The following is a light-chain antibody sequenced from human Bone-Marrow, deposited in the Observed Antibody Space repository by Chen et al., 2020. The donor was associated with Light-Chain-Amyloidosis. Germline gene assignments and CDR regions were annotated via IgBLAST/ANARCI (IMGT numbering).Light chain of an antibody. CDR3: QSYQGSSQGV. J-gene: IGLJ3*02. V-gene: IGLV6-57*01. CDR2: EDD. Sequence: NFMLTQPHSVSESPGKTVIISCTRSSGSIATNYVQWYQQRPGSSPTTVIYEDDQRPSGVPDRFSGSIDRSSNSASLSISGLKIEDDAEYYCQSYQGSSQGVFGGGTKLTVL. CDR1: SGSIATNY.